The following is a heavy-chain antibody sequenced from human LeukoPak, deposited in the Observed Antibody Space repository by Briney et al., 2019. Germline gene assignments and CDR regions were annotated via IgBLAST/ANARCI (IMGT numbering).Heavy chain of an antibody. CDR2: ITHSGGT. CDR1: GGSLSGFH. CDR3: TRGYGSTWPTSNY. Sequence: SETLSLTCAVYGGSLSGFHWSRIRQPPGKGLEWIGEITHSGGTNYSPSLKSRVTISIDAPKNQLSLKLTSVTAADTAVYYCTRGYGSTWPTSNYWGQGTLVTVSS. V-gene: IGHV4-34*01. J-gene: IGHJ4*02. D-gene: IGHD1-7*01.